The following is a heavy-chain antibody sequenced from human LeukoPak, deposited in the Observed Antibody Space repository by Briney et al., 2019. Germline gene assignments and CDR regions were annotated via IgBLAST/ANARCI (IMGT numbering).Heavy chain of an antibody. CDR2: ISDSGGRT. V-gene: IGHV3-23*01. CDR1: GITLSNYG. CDR3: AKRGVVIRVILVGFHKEAYYFDS. Sequence: PGGSLRVSCAVSGITLSNYGMSWVRQAPGKGLEWVAGISDSGGRTNYADSVKGRFTISRDNPKNTLYLQMNSLRAEDTAVYFCAKRGVVIRVILVGFHKEAYYFDSWGQGALVTVSS. D-gene: IGHD3-22*01. J-gene: IGHJ4*02.